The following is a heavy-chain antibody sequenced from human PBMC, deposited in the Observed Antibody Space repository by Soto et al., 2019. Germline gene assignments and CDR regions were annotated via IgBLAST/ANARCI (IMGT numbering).Heavy chain of an antibody. D-gene: IGHD1-26*01. CDR1: GGSISSSSYY. Sequence: SETLSLTCTVSGGSISSSSYYWGWIRQPPGKGLVWIGSIYYSGSTYYNPSLKSRVTISVDTSKNQFSLKLSSVAAADTAVYYCARGVVGATSVDYWGQGTMVTVYS. CDR3: ARGVVGATSVDY. CDR2: IYYSGST. V-gene: IGHV4-39*01. J-gene: IGHJ4*02.